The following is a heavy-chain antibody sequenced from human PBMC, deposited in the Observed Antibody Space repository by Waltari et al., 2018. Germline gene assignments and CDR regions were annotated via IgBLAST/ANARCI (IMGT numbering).Heavy chain of an antibody. V-gene: IGHV1-69*12. CDR1: GGTFSSYA. Sequence: QVQLVQSGAEVKKPGPSVKVPCKDSGGTFSSYAIRWLRHAHGQGLEWMGGIIPIFGTANYAQKFQGRVTITADESTSTAYMELSSLRSEDTAVYYCARGGSKAVAGVAFDIWGQGTMVTVSS. CDR2: IIPIFGTA. D-gene: IGHD6-19*01. CDR3: ARGGSKAVAGVAFDI. J-gene: IGHJ3*02.